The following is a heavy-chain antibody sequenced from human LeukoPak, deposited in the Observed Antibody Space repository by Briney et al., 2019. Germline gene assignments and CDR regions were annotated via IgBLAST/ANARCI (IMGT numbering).Heavy chain of an antibody. J-gene: IGHJ4*02. D-gene: IGHD6-19*01. CDR3: VRHVGNHWPVQDDY. V-gene: IGHV4-39*01. CDR2: IYYSGST. Sequence: PSETLSLTCTVSGGFISSSSYYWAWIRQPPGKGLEWIGSIYYSGSTYYNPSLKSRATISVDTPKNEFSLRVKSATAADTAMYYCVRHVGNHWPVQDDYWGQGTLVTVSS. CDR1: GGFISSSSYY.